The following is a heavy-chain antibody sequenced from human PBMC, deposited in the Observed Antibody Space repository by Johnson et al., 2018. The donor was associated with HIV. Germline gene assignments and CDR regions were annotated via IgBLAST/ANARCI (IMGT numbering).Heavy chain of an antibody. CDR1: GFTFSDYY. J-gene: IGHJ3*02. CDR2: ISGSGGST. V-gene: IGHV3-23*04. Sequence: VQLVESGGGLVKPGGSLRLSCAASGFTFSDYYMSWIRQAPGKGLEWVSAISGSGGSTYYADSVKGRFTISRDNSKNTLYLQMNSLRAEDTAVYYCAKDPGGGSYPNDAFDIWGQGTVVTVSS. CDR3: AKDPGGGSYPNDAFDI. D-gene: IGHD1-26*01.